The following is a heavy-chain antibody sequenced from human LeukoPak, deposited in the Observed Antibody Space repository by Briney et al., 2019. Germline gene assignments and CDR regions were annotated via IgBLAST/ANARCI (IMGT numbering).Heavy chain of an antibody. CDR3: ASVLGKTVFRGGIGKARDVFDF. V-gene: IGHV4-59*01. CDR1: GGSISSYY. D-gene: IGHD3-10*01. J-gene: IGHJ3*01. Sequence: PSETLSLTRTVSGGSISSYYWSWIRQPPGKGLEWIGYIYYSGSTNYNPSLQSRVTISLDTSKNQFSLRLSYLTATDTAVFDSASVLGKTVFRGGIGKARDVFDFWGQGTLVTVSS. CDR2: IYYSGST.